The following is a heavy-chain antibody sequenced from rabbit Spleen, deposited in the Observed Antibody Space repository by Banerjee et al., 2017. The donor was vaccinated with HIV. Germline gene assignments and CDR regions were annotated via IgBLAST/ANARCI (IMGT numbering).Heavy chain of an antibody. CDR2: IDPVFGIA. J-gene: IGHJ4*01. CDR3: ARDMGVAAGYYFNL. Sequence: QSLEESGGGLVQPGGSLKLSCKASGFDFGTYYMSWVRQAPGKGLEWIGYIDPVFGIAVYASWVNGRFTISSHNAQNTLYLQLNSLTAADTATYFCARDMGVAAGYYFNLWGPGTLVTVS. CDR1: GFDFGTYY. V-gene: IGHV1S7*01. D-gene: IGHD4-1*01.